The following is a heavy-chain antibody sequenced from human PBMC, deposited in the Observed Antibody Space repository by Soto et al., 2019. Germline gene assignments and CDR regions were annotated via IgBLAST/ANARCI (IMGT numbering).Heavy chain of an antibody. CDR2: ISSSSSYI. V-gene: IGHV3-21*01. CDR3: ARDRVSATRGYDAFDI. J-gene: IGHJ3*02. D-gene: IGHD2-15*01. CDR1: GFTFSSYI. Sequence: GGSLRLSCAASGFTFSSYIMNWVRQSPGKGLEWVSSISSSSSYIYYADSVKGRFTISRDNAKNSLYLQMNSLRAEDTAVYYCARDRVSATRGYDAFDIWGQGTMVTVSS.